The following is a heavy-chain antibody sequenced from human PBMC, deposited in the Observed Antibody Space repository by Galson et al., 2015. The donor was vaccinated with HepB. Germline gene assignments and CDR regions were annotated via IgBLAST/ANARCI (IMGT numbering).Heavy chain of an antibody. Sequence: SLRLSCAASGFTFTTYAMSWVRQAPGKGLEWVSGISGSGDRTDYADSVKGRFTISRDNSKNTLYLQMNSLRAEDTALYYCAKDRGSVASRRMDVWGQGTTVTVSS. V-gene: IGHV3-23*01. J-gene: IGHJ6*02. CDR1: GFTFTTYA. CDR2: ISGSGDRT. D-gene: IGHD6-6*01. CDR3: AKDRGSVASRRMDV.